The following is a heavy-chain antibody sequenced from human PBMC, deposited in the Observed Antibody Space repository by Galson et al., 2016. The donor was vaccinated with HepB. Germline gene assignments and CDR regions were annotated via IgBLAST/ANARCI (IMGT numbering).Heavy chain of an antibody. CDR1: GFSISTYT. J-gene: IGHJ3*02. Sequence: SLRLSCAASGFSISTYTMNWVRQAPGKGLEWISYISSSSAYVDYADSVKGRFTISRENAKNSLYLQMNSLRAKDTAVYYCARDRSRFSSGYYTGARDVFAIWCQGTVVTVSS. V-gene: IGHV3-21*01. CDR2: ISSSSAYV. D-gene: IGHD3-3*01. CDR3: ARDRSRFSSGYYTGARDVFAI.